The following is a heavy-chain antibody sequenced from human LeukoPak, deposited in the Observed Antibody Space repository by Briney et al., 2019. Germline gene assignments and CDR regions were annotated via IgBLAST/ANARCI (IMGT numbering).Heavy chain of an antibody. CDR2: ISAYNGNT. CDR1: GYTFTSYG. D-gene: IGHD2-21*01. V-gene: IGHV1-18*01. CDR3: ARVRQGGAYQYYFDY. Sequence: ASVKVSCKASGYTFTSYGISWVRQAPGQGLEWMGWISAYNGNTNYAQKLQGRATMTTDTSTSTAYMELRSLRSDDTAVYYCARVRQGGAYQYYFDYWGQGTLVTVSS. J-gene: IGHJ4*02.